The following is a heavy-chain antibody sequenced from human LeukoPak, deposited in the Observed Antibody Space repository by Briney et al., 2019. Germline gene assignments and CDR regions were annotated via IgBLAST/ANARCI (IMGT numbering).Heavy chain of an antibody. CDR2: IYTSGST. Sequence: SETLSLTCTVSGGSISSYYWSWIRQPAGKGLEWIGRIYTSGSTNYNPSLKSRVTMSVDTSKNQFSLKLSSVTAADTAVYYCAREGGYCSSTSCYPTYNWFDPWGQGTLVTVSS. D-gene: IGHD2-2*01. J-gene: IGHJ5*02. CDR1: GGSISSYY. V-gene: IGHV4-4*07. CDR3: AREGGYCSSTSCYPTYNWFDP.